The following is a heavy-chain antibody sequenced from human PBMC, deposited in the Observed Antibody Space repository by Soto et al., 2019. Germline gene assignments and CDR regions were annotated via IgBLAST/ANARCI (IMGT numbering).Heavy chain of an antibody. J-gene: IGHJ4*02. V-gene: IGHV4-34*12. CDR2: IIHSGRT. CDR1: GGSFSVYY. D-gene: IGHD3-9*01. CDR3: ARVRRLTGYIGGTHHFDY. Sequence: PSETLSLTCAVYGGSFSVYYWSWIRQPPGKGLEWIGEIIHSGRTKYNASLLSRLTISVDTSRNQFSLNLSSVTAADTAVYYCARVRRLTGYIGGTHHFDYWGQGTQVTVSS.